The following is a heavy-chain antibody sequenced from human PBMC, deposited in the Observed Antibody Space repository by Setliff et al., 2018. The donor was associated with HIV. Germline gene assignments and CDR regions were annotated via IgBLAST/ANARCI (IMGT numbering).Heavy chain of an antibody. CDR3: AKDVCSGAYCYAYYYYGMDV. CDR2: ISAGGGST. D-gene: IGHD2-15*01. Sequence: GGSLRLSCAVSGFTFSTYAMSWVRQAPGKGLEWVSTISAGGGSTYYADSVKGRFTISRDNAKNSLYLQMNSLRAEDTAVYYCAKDVCSGAYCYAYYYYGMDVWGQGTMVTVSS. CDR1: GFTFSTYA. V-gene: IGHV3-23*01. J-gene: IGHJ6*02.